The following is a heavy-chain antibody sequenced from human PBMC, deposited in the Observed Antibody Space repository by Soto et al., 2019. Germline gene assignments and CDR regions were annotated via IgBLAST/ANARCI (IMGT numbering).Heavy chain of an antibody. V-gene: IGHV3-48*01. Sequence: PGGSLRLSCAASGFTFSSYSMNWVRQAPGKGLEWVSYISISSSTIYYADSVKGRFTISRDNAKNSLYLQMNSLRAEDTAVYYCARIGRLRWGDYWGQGTLVTVSS. D-gene: IGHD4-17*01. J-gene: IGHJ4*02. CDR3: ARIGRLRWGDY. CDR2: ISISSSTI. CDR1: GFTFSSYS.